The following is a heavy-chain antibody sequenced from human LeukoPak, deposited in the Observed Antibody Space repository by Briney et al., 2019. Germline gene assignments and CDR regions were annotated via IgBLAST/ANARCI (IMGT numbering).Heavy chain of an antibody. D-gene: IGHD3-9*01. J-gene: IGHJ4*02. CDR2: ISGSGGST. Sequence: GGSLRLSCAASGFTFSSYAMSWVRQAPGKGLEWVSAISGSGGSTYYADSVKGRFTISRDNSKNTLYLQMNSLRAEDTAVYYCAKDLHGWTEYYDILTGFSKPVYYFDYWGQGTLVTVSS. CDR3: AKDLHGWTEYYDILTGFSKPVYYFDY. V-gene: IGHV3-23*01. CDR1: GFTFSSYA.